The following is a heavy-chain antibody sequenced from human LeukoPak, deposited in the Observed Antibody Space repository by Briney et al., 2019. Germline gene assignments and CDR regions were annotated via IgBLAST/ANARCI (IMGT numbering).Heavy chain of an antibody. D-gene: IGHD6-6*01. Sequence: GGSLRLSCAASGFSFSVYWMHWVRQAPGKGPVWVSRIKTDGSITDYADFVKGRFTISRDNAKNSLYLQMNSLRAEDTALYYCARVFGSSSPWDAFDIWGQGTMVTVSS. V-gene: IGHV3-74*01. J-gene: IGHJ3*02. CDR3: ARVFGSSSPWDAFDI. CDR2: IKTDGSIT. CDR1: GFSFSVYW.